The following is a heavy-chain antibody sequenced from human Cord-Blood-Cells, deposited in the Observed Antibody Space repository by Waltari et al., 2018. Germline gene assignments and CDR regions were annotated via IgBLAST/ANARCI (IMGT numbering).Heavy chain of an antibody. D-gene: IGHD2-21*01. CDR3: TRHSNSGSDY. V-gene: IGHV3-73*02. Sequence: EVQLVESGGGLVQPGGSLKLSCAAPGFTFSGSAMHWVRQASGKGLEWVGRIRSKANSYATAYAASVKGRFTISRDDSKNTAYLQMNSLKTEDTAVYYCTRHSNSGSDYWGQGTLVTVSS. J-gene: IGHJ4*02. CDR2: IRSKANSYAT. CDR1: GFTFSGSA.